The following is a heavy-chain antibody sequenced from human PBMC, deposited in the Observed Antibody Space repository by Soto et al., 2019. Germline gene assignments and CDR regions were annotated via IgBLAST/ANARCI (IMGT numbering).Heavy chain of an antibody. V-gene: IGHV3-23*01. CDR2: ISGSGGST. CDR1: GFTFSSYA. D-gene: IGHD6-6*01. J-gene: IGHJ4*02. Sequence: LRLSCAASGFTFSSYAMSWVRQAPGKGLEWVSAISGSGGSTYYADSVKGRFTISRDNSKNTLYLQMNSLRAEDTAVYYCAKGSWSIAARPAPYYFDYWGQGTLVTVSS. CDR3: AKGSWSIAARPAPYYFDY.